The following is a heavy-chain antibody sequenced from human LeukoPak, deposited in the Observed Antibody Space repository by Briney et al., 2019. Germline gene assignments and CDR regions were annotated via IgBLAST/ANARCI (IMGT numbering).Heavy chain of an antibody. Sequence: ASVKVSWKASGYTFTGYYMHWVRQAPGQGLEWLGWINPKSGAADYAQQFRGRVTMTRDASINTDYMEMKRVTSDDTAVYYCARGAEAETSPLDFWGQGTLVTVSS. CDR3: ARGAEAETSPLDF. D-gene: IGHD6-13*01. V-gene: IGHV1-2*02. CDR1: GYTFTGYY. CDR2: INPKSGAA. J-gene: IGHJ4*02.